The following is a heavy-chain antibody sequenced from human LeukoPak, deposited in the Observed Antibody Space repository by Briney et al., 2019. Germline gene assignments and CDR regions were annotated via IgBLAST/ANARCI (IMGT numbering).Heavy chain of an antibody. D-gene: IGHD3-10*01. Sequence: RPSETLSLTCAVSGYSISRGYYGGWIRQPPGEGLEWIGSIYHSGSTYYNPSLKSRVTISVDTSKNQFSLKLSSVTAADTAVYYCARVGFGELSGYYYGMDVWGKGTTVTVSS. J-gene: IGHJ6*04. CDR1: GYSISRGYY. CDR3: ARVGFGELSGYYYGMDV. CDR2: IYHSGST. V-gene: IGHV4-38-2*01.